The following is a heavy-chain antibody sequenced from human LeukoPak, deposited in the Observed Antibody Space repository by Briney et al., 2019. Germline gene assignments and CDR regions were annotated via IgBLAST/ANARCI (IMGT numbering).Heavy chain of an antibody. Sequence: SQTLCLTCTVSGGCISSGSYYWSWIRQPPGKGLEWIGYIYYSGSTNYNPSLKSRVTISVDTSKNQFSLKLSSVTAADTAVYYCARGSRGYSYGWGQGTLVTVSS. V-gene: IGHV4-61*01. CDR2: IYYSGST. D-gene: IGHD5-18*01. CDR1: GGCISSGSYY. CDR3: ARGSRGYSYG. J-gene: IGHJ4*02.